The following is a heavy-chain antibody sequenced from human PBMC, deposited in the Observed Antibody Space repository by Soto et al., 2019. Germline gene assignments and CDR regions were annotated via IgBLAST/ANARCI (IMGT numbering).Heavy chain of an antibody. Sequence: SETLSLTCTVSGGSISCGDYYWSWIRQPPGKGLEWIGYIYYSGSTYYNPSLKSRVTISVDTSKNQFSLKLSSVTAADTAMYYCARGTRAYDSSGYYYFDYWGQGTLVTVSS. CDR3: ARGTRAYDSSGYYYFDY. J-gene: IGHJ4*02. CDR2: IYYSGST. D-gene: IGHD3-22*01. V-gene: IGHV4-30-4*01. CDR1: GGSISCGDYY.